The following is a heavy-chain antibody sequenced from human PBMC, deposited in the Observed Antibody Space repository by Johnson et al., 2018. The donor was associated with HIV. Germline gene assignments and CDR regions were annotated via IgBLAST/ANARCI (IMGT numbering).Heavy chain of an antibody. D-gene: IGHD1-26*01. Sequence: EVQLVESGGGVVQPGRSLRLSCAASGFTFSSYAMHWVRQAPGQGLEWVSVIYSSGSAYNADSMKGRFTISRDNSKNTLYLQMNSLRVEDTAVYYCASSSPYSGSYGDAFDIWGQGTLVTVSS. CDR1: GFTFSSYA. CDR2: IYSSGSA. V-gene: IGHV3-66*01. CDR3: ASSSPYSGSYGDAFDI. J-gene: IGHJ3*02.